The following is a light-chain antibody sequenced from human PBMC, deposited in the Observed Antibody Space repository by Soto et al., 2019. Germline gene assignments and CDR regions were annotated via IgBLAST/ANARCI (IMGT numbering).Light chain of an antibody. J-gene: IGKJ1*01. Sequence: IVLTQSPATLSLSPGKRATLSCRASQNISNYLIWYQQKPGQSPRLLIYGASTRATGIPDRFSGSGSGTEFSLTISSLQPDEFATYYCQCYSSYPWTVGQGTKVDIK. CDR2: GAS. V-gene: IGKV3-15*01. CDR1: QNISNY. CDR3: QCYSSYPWT.